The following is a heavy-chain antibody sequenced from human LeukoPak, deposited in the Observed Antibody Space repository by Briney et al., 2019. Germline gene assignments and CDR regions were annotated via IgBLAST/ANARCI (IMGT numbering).Heavy chain of an antibody. J-gene: IGHJ4*02. D-gene: IGHD1-26*01. CDR3: ARGSIVGATFDYFDY. CDR2: IKPNSGGT. V-gene: IGHV1-2*02. Sequence: AASVKVSCKASGYTFTGYYIHWVRQAPGQGLEWMGWIKPNSGGTNYAQKFQGRVTMTRDTSISTAYMELSRLRSDDTVVYYCARGSIVGATFDYFDYWGQGTLVTVSS. CDR1: GYTFTGYY.